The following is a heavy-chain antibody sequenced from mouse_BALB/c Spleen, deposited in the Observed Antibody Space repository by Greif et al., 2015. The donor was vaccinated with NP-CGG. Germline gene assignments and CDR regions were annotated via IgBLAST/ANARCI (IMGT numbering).Heavy chain of an antibody. J-gene: IGHJ1*01. Sequence: EVKLMVSGGGLVQPGGSRKLSCAASGFTFSDYGMAWVRQAPGKGPEWVAFISNLAYSIYYADTVTGRFTISRENAKNTLYPEMSSLRSEDTAMYYCARDYYGSSYWFFDVWGAGTTITVSS. CDR2: ISNLAYSI. D-gene: IGHD1-1*01. CDR1: GFTFSDYG. CDR3: ARDYYGSSYWFFDV. V-gene: IGHV5-15*02.